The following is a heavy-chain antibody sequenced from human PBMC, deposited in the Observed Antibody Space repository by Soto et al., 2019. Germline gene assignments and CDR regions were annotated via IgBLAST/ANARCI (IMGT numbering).Heavy chain of an antibody. CDR3: ATQEVGGSYVYTFDP. Sequence: QLHLRESGPGLVKPSETLSLTCTVSGGSITSSSYYWGWIRQPPGKGLEWIGSIYYSGSTYYNPSLKSRVTLSVATSKNQFSLKLSSVTAADTAVYYCATQEVGGSYVYTFDPWGQGTLVTVSS. V-gene: IGHV4-39*01. CDR1: GGSITSSSYY. J-gene: IGHJ5*02. CDR2: IYYSGST. D-gene: IGHD1-26*01.